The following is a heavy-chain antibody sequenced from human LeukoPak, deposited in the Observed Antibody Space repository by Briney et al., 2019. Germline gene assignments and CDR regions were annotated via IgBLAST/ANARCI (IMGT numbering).Heavy chain of an antibody. CDR3: AREHGEQLAPFDY. CDR1: GFTFSSYE. J-gene: IGHJ4*02. CDR2: ISSSGSTI. V-gene: IGHV3-48*03. Sequence: PGGSLRLSCAASGFTFSSYEMNWVRQAPGKGLEWVSYISSSGSTIYYADSVKGRFTISRDNAKNSLYLQMNSLRAEDTAVYYCAREHGEQLAPFDYWGQGTLVTVSS. D-gene: IGHD6-6*01.